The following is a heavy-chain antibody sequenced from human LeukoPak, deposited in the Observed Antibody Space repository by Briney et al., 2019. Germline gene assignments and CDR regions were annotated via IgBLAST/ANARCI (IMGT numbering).Heavy chain of an antibody. CDR1: GYTFTSYG. CDR2: ISANNGDT. Sequence: ASVKVSCKASGYTFTSYGISWVRQAPGQGLEWVGWISANNGDTDYAQKFQARVTMTTDTSTSTAYMELRSLRSDDTAVYYCARDPAANYDFWRGYYQGYYYGMDVWGQGTTVTVSS. CDR3: ARDPAANYDFWRGYYQGYYYGMDV. J-gene: IGHJ6*02. D-gene: IGHD3-3*01. V-gene: IGHV1-18*01.